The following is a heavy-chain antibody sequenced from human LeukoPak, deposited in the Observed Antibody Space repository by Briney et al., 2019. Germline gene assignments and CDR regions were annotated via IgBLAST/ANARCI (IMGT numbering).Heavy chain of an antibody. J-gene: IGHJ4*02. D-gene: IGHD3-10*01. Sequence: SETLSLTCAVYGGSFSGYYWSWIRQPPGKGLEWIGEINHSGSTNYNPSLKSRVTIPVDTSKNQFSLKLSSVTAADTAVYYCATLYGSGSSDWGQGTLVTVSS. CDR2: INHSGST. CDR3: ATLYGSGSSD. V-gene: IGHV4-34*01. CDR1: GGSFSGYY.